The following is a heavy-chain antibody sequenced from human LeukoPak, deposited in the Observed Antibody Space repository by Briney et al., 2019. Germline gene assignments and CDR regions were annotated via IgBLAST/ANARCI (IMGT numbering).Heavy chain of an antibody. V-gene: IGHV4-39*01. CDR1: GGPISSSSYY. D-gene: IGHD6-19*01. CDR3: ARRRAGKRAYYYYYMDV. Sequence: SETLSLTCTVSGGPISSSSYYWGWIRQPPGKGLEWIGSIYYSGSTYYNPSLKSRVTISVDTSKNQFSLKLSSVTAADTAVYYCARRRAGKRAYYYYYMDVWGKGTTVTVSS. CDR2: IYYSGST. J-gene: IGHJ6*03.